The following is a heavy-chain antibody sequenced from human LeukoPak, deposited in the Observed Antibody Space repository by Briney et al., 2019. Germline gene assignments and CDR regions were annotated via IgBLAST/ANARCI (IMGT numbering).Heavy chain of an antibody. CDR1: GFTFSSSE. D-gene: IGHD6-19*01. V-gene: IGHV3-48*03. J-gene: IGHJ4*02. CDR3: AVEGSGWNPAY. Sequence: PGGSLRLSCAASGFTFSSSEMNWVRQAPGKGLEWVSHISRSGTTIYYADSVKGRFTISRDNAKNSLYLQMNSLRAEDMAVYYCAVEGSGWNPAYWGQGTLVTVSS. CDR2: ISRSGTTI.